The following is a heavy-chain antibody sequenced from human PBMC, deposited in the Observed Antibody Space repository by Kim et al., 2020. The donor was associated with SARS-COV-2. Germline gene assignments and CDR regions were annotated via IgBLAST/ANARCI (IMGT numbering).Heavy chain of an antibody. CDR2: IIPILGIA. CDR1: GGTFSSYT. CDR3: ARDRGYWYFDL. V-gene: IGHV1-69*04. J-gene: IGHJ2*01. D-gene: IGHD3-10*01. Sequence: TVKVSCKASGGTFSSYTISWVRQAPGQGLEWMGRIIPILGIANYAQKFQGRVTITADKSTSTAYMELSSLRSEDTAVYYCARDRGYWYFDLWGRGTLVTVSS.